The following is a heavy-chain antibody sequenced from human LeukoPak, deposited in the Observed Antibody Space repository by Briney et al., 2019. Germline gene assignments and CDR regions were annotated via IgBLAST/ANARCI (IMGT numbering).Heavy chain of an antibody. J-gene: IGHJ6*02. CDR3: ARLNSDYSRWSNYYYYYGMDV. CDR2: IYYSGST. V-gene: IGHV4-59*08. D-gene: IGHD4-11*01. CDR1: GGSISSYY. Sequence: SETLSLTCTVSGGSISSYYWSWIRQPPGKGLEWIGYIYYSGSTNYNPSLKSRVTISVDTSKNQFSLKLSSVTAADTAVYYCARLNSDYSRWSNYYYYYGMDVWGQGTTVTVSS.